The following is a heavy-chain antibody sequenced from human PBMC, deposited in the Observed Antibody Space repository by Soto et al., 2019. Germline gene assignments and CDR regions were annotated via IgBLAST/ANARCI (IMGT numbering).Heavy chain of an antibody. V-gene: IGHV1-69*01. CDR2: IIPIFGTA. CDR1: GGTFSSYA. J-gene: IGHJ6*02. CDR3: ATSKIVVVAAAREKYYYYGMDV. D-gene: IGHD2-2*01. Sequence: QVQLVQSGAEVKKPGSSVKVSCKASGGTFSSYAISWVRQAPGQGLEWMGGIIPIFGTANYAQKFQGRVTITADESASTVYMELSSLRSEDTAVYYCATSKIVVVAAAREKYYYYGMDVWGQGTTVTVSS.